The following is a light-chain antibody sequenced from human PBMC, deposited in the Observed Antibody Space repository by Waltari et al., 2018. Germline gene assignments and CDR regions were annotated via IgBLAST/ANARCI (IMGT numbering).Light chain of an antibody. V-gene: IGKV3-20*01. CDR1: QSVSSSY. CDR3: QQYGSSPRE. J-gene: IGKJ1*01. Sequence: EIVFTQSPGPLSLSPGERATLSCRASQSVSSSYLAWYQQKPGQAPRLLIYGASSRATGIPDRFSGSGSGTDFTLTISRLEPEDFAVYYCQQYGSSPREFGQGTKVEIK. CDR2: GAS.